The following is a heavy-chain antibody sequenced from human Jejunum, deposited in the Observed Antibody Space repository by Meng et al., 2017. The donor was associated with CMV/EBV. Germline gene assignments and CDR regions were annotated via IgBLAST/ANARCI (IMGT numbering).Heavy chain of an antibody. CDR3: AKGAHYFHYDMDV. V-gene: IGHV3-23*01. D-gene: IGHD3-10*01. CDR2: ITGSGGSA. CDR1: GFTFSSYA. Sequence: SGFTFSSYAMSWVRQAPGKGLEWVSSITGSGGSAYYADSAKGRFSISRDNSKTTLNLEMKSLRAEDTAIYYCAKGAHYFHYDMDVWGQGTTVTVSS. J-gene: IGHJ6*02.